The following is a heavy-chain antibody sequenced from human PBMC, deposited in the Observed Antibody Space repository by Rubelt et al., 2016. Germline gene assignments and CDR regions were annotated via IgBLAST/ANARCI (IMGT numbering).Heavy chain of an antibody. D-gene: IGHD3-22*01. V-gene: IGHV4-34*01. Sequence: QVQLQQWGAGLLKPSETLSLTCAVYGGSFSGYYWSWIRQPPGKGLEWIGAINHSGSTNYNPSLKSRVTKSVDTSKNPFSLKLSSVTAADTAVYYCARGKEGLGVTMMDYWGQGTLVTVSS. CDR2: INHSGST. CDR1: GGSFSGYY. J-gene: IGHJ4*02. CDR3: ARGKEGLGVTMMDY.